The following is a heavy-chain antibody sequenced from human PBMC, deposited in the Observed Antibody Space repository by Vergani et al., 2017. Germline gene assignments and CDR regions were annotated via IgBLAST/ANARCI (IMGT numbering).Heavy chain of an antibody. V-gene: IGHV3-66*02. CDR3: TRSECSGTTYYGHYFDL. CDR1: GFRVTTYY. Sequence: VELLESGGGLAQPGGSLRVSCSASGFRVTTYYMSWVRQAPGKGLEWVSVIKSDGRTSYAESVRGRFTISRDTSRNAVYLQMNILRVEDTGVYDCTRSECSGTTYYGHYFDLWGHGILVTVSS. CDR2: IKSDGRT. J-gene: IGHJ4*01. D-gene: IGHD2-15*01.